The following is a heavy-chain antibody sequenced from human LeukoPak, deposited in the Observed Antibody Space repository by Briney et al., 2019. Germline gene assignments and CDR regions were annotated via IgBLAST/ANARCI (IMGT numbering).Heavy chain of an antibody. D-gene: IGHD5-18*01. J-gene: IGHJ5*02. CDR2: INLNSGGT. CDR3: ARDFRAAMVSDWFDP. V-gene: IGHV1-2*02. CDR1: GYTFTGYY. Sequence: ASVKLSCKASGYTFTGYYMHWVRQAPGQGLGWMSWINLNSGGTNYAQPFQGSVTMTRDTSISTAYMELSRLRSDDTAVYYCARDFRAAMVSDWFDPWGQGTLVTVSS.